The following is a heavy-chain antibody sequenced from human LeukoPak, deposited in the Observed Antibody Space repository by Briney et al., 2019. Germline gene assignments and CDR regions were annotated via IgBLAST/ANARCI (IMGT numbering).Heavy chain of an antibody. CDR3: ARALKPGYCSGGSCHAGY. CDR1: GFIFSDYY. J-gene: IGHJ4*02. V-gene: IGHV3-11*01. CDR2: ISSTGSNV. Sequence: PGGSLRLSCAGSGFIFSDYYMSWLRQAPGKGLVWVLYISSTGSNVYYEDSVEGRFTISRDKAKNSLYLQMNSLRDEDTAVYYCARALKPGYCSGGSCHAGYWGQGTLVTVSS. D-gene: IGHD2-15*01.